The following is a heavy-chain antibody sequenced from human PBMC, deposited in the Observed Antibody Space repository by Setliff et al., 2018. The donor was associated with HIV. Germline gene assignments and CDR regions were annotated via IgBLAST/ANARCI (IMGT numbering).Heavy chain of an antibody. D-gene: IGHD3-16*01. J-gene: IGHJ4*02. CDR2: IYASGVT. V-gene: IGHV4-4*09. Sequence: SETLSLTCTVSGGSISSHYWSWIRQSPKTGLEWIGYIYASGVTSYNPSLKSRVTISIDTSKNQFSLKLNSMTAAGTAGNTYDYAYWGQGTLVTVSS. CDR1: GGSISSHY. CDR3: DYAY.